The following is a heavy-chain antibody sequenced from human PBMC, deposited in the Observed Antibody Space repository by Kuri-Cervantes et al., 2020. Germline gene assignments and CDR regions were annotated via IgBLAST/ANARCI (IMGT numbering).Heavy chain of an antibody. Sequence: GESLKISCAASGFTFSDYGMHWVRQAPGKGLEWVAYIWYDGTNKYYADSVKGRFTISRDNSKNTLYLQMNSLRAEDTAVYYCARDRPYYGSGSYGDYWGQGTLVTVSS. V-gene: IGHV3-30*02. CDR2: IWYDGTNK. CDR3: ARDRPYYGSGSYGDY. J-gene: IGHJ4*02. D-gene: IGHD3-10*01. CDR1: GFTFSDYG.